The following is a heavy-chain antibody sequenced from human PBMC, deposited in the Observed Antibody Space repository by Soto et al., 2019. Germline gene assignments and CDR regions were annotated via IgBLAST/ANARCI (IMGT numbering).Heavy chain of an antibody. CDR3: ARGRYGDY. CDR2: ISAHNGNT. CDR1: GYTFTSYD. D-gene: IGHD1-1*01. J-gene: IGHJ4*02. Sequence: QVHLVQSGAEVKKPGASVKVSCKGSGYTFTSYDIAWVRQAPGQGLEWMGWISAHNGNTDYAQKLQGRVTVTRDTSTSTAYMELRSLRSADTAVYYCARGRYGDYWGQGALVTVSS. V-gene: IGHV1-18*01.